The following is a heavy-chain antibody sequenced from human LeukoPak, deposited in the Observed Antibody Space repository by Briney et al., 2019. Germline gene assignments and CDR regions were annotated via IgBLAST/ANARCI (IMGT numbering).Heavy chain of an antibody. D-gene: IGHD4-17*01. CDR1: EFTFCDYW. CDR2: IMLVGSST. V-gene: IGHV3-74*01. Sequence: GGLRVSCVASEFTFCDYWIHWGCQALGKGLGWVSRIMLVGSSTDYADLVRGQFTIYRDNAKNTPYLQMNSLRPEDTAVYFCVKLDYADSDVGGGQGTLVTVSS. J-gene: IGHJ4*02. CDR3: VKLDYADSDVG.